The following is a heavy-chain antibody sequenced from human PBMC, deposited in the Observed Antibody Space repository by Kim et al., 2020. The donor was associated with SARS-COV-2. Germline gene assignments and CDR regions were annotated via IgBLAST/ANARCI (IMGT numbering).Heavy chain of an antibody. Sequence: GGSLRLSCAASGFTFSSYAMHWVRQAPGKGLEWVAVISYDGSNKYYADSVKGRFTISRDNSKNTLYLQMNSLRAEDTAVYYCARGRAVAEYYYYYYGMDVWGQGTTVTVSS. CDR3: ARGRAVAEYYYYYYGMDV. CDR1: GFTFSSYA. D-gene: IGHD6-19*01. V-gene: IGHV3-30*04. CDR2: ISYDGSNK. J-gene: IGHJ6*02.